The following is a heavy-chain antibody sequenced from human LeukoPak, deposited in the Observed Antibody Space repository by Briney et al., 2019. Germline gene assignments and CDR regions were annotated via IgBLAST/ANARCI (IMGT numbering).Heavy chain of an antibody. CDR1: GGTFSSYA. Sequence: SVNVSCKASGGTFSSYAISWVRQAPGQGLEWMGGIIPILGTANYAQKFQGRVTITADESTSTAYMELSSLRSEDTAVYYCARVASGDGYNYFLDYWGQGTLVTVSS. CDR3: ARVASGDGYNYFLDY. J-gene: IGHJ4*02. CDR2: IIPILGTA. D-gene: IGHD5-24*01. V-gene: IGHV1-69*13.